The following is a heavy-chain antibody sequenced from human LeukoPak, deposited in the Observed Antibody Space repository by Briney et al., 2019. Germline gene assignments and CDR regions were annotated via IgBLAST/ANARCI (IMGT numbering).Heavy chain of an antibody. CDR2: FDPEDGET. V-gene: IGHV1-24*01. CDR1: GYTLTELS. D-gene: IGHD2-2*02. CDR3: ATTWAAAIARTGWFDP. Sequence: GASVKVSCKVSGYTLTELSMHWVRQPPGKGLEWMGGFDPEDGETIYAQKVQGRVTMTEDTSTDTAYMELSSLRSEDTAVYYCATTWAAAIARTGWFDPWGQGTLVTVSS. J-gene: IGHJ5*02.